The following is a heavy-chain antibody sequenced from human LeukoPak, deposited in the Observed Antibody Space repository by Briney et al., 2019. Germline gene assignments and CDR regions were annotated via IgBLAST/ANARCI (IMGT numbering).Heavy chain of an antibody. CDR1: GYTFTGYY. Sequence: ASVKVSCKASGYTFTGYYMHWVRQAPGQGLEWMGWINPNSGGTNYAQKFQGRVTMTRDTSISTACMELSRLRSDDSAVYYCARGTTGGFSYWGQGTLVTVSS. CDR3: ARGTTGGFSY. CDR2: INPNSGGT. J-gene: IGHJ4*02. D-gene: IGHD2-15*01. V-gene: IGHV1-2*02.